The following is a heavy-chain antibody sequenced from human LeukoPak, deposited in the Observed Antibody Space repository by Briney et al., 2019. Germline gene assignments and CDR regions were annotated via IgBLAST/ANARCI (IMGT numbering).Heavy chain of an antibody. CDR2: INHSGST. Sequence: SETLSLTCAVYGGSFSGYYWSWIRQPPGEGLEWIGEINHSGSTNYNPSLKSRVTISVDTSENQFSLKLSSVTAADTAVYYCARSITIFGVPHMDVWGKGTTVTVSS. D-gene: IGHD3-3*01. J-gene: IGHJ6*03. CDR1: GGSFSGYY. V-gene: IGHV4-34*01. CDR3: ARSITIFGVPHMDV.